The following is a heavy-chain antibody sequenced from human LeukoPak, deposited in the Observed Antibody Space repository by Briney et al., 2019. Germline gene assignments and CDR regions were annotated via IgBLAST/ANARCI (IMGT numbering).Heavy chain of an antibody. CDR3: AREMYGYLNYYYYYMDV. Sequence: SQTLSLTCAISGDSVSRNSATWNWIRQSPSRGLEWLGRTYYRSKWYNDYALSVKSRITINPDTSKNQFSLQLNSVTPEDTAVYYCAREMYGYLNYYYYYMDVWGKGTTVTVSS. D-gene: IGHD5-18*01. CDR2: TYYRSKWYN. J-gene: IGHJ6*03. CDR1: GDSVSRNSAT. V-gene: IGHV6-1*01.